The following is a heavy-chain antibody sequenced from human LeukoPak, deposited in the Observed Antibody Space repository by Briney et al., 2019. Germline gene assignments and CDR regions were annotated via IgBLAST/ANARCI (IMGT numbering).Heavy chain of an antibody. D-gene: IGHD4-17*01. CDR1: GYTFTGYY. V-gene: IGHV1-2*02. Sequence: GASVKVSCKASGYTFTGYYMHWVRQAPGQGLEWMGWINPNSGGTNYAQKFQGRVTMTRDTSISTAYMELSRLRSDDTAVYYCARDLLPDYDDHIADYWGQGTLVTVSS. CDR2: INPNSGGT. J-gene: IGHJ4*02. CDR3: ARDLLPDYDDHIADY.